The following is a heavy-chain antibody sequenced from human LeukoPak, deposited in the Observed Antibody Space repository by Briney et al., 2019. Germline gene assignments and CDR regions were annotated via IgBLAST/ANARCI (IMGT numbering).Heavy chain of an antibody. D-gene: IGHD6-6*01. Sequence: GGSLRLSCAASGFTFSSYAMHWVRQAPGKGLEWVAVISYDGSNKYYADSVKGRFTISRDNSKNTLYLQMNSLRAEDTAVYYCARVGTGSYWFDPWGQGTLVTVSS. J-gene: IGHJ5*02. CDR2: ISYDGSNK. CDR3: ARVGTGSYWFDP. CDR1: GFTFSSYA. V-gene: IGHV3-30-3*01.